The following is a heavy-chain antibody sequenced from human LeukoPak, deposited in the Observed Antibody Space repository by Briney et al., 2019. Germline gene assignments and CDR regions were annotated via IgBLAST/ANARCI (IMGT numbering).Heavy chain of an antibody. Sequence: SQTLSLTCTVSVGYISSGEYYSSWIRQPPGKGLEWIGYIYYSGSTYYNPSLKSRVTISVDTSKNQFSLKLSSVTAEDTGLYYCAREGYDFWSGYHNWFDPWVQGTMVTVSS. D-gene: IGHD3-3*01. J-gene: IGHJ5*02. CDR2: IYYSGST. CDR3: AREGYDFWSGYHNWFDP. CDR1: VGYISSGEYY. V-gene: IGHV4-30-4*08.